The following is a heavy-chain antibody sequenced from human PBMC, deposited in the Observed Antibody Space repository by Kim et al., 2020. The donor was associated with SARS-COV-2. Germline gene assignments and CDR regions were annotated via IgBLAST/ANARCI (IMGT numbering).Heavy chain of an antibody. CDR3: ATRVRGVITPFYGMDV. V-gene: IGHV1-69*13. CDR1: GGTFSSYA. Sequence: SVKVSCKASGGTFSSYAISWVRQAPGQGLEWMGGIIPIFGTANYAQKFQGRVTITADESTSTAYMELSSLRSEDTAVYYCATRVRGVITPFYGMDVWGQGTTVTVSS. J-gene: IGHJ6*02. CDR2: IIPIFGTA. D-gene: IGHD3-10*01.